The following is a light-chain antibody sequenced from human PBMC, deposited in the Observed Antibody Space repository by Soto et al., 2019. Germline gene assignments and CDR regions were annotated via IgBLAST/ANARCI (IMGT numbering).Light chain of an antibody. Sequence: QSVMTQPHSASGSPGQSVTISCTGTSSDVGGYNYVAWYQQHPGKAPKLIISEVSKRPSGVPDRFSGSKSGNTASLTVSGLQAEDEADYYCTSHAGSNNYVFGTGTKVTVL. CDR1: SSDVGGYNY. V-gene: IGLV2-8*01. J-gene: IGLJ1*01. CDR3: TSHAGSNNYV. CDR2: EVS.